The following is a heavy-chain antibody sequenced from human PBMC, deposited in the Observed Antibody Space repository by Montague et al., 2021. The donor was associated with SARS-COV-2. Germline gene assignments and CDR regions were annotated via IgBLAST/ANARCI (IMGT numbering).Heavy chain of an antibody. CDR2: LDGFRHVI. Sequence: SLRLSCAASGFTFTDYSMNWVCQAPGRGLEWSSYLDGFRHVIFYADSVKGRFTISRDNAKKSLFLQMNSLRDEDTAVYYWSRDRDWAFDSWAQGPLVTVA. V-gene: IGHV3-48*02. CDR1: GFTFTDYS. J-gene: IGHJ4*02. CDR3: SRDRDWAFDS. D-gene: IGHD2-21*02.